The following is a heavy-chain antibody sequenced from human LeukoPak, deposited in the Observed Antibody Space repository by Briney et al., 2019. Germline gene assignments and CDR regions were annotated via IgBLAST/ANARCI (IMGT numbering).Heavy chain of an antibody. V-gene: IGHV1-2*02. CDR3: ARDLEYSYGYNNWFDP. CDR1: GYTFTGYY. CDR2: INPNSGGT. D-gene: IGHD5-18*01. J-gene: IGHJ5*02. Sequence: ASVKVSCKASGYTFTGYYMHWVRQAPGQGLEWMGWINPNSGGTNYAQKFQGRVTMTRDTSISTAYIELSRLRSDDTAVYYCARDLEYSYGYNNWFDPWGQGTLVTVSS.